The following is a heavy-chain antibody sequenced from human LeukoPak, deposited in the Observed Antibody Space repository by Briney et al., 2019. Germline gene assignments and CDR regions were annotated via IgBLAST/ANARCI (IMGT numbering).Heavy chain of an antibody. CDR1: GVTFSSYA. V-gene: IGHV3-23*01. Sequence: PGGSLRLSCAASGVTFSSYAVSWVRQPPGKGLEWVSCITRSGDTTYYTGSVKGRFTISRDNSKNTVYLQMNSLRGEDTAVYYCARARGRGSYYHWGQGTLVTVSS. J-gene: IGHJ5*02. D-gene: IGHD1-26*01. CDR3: ARARGRGSYYH. CDR2: ITRSGDTT.